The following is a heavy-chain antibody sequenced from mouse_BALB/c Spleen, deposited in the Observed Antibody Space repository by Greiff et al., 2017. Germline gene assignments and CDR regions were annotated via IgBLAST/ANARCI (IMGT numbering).Heavy chain of an antibody. CDR2: INSNGGST. V-gene: IGHV5-6-3*01. J-gene: IGHJ1*01. CDR3: ARDIGNLYFDV. CDR1: GFTFSSYG. D-gene: IGHD2-1*01. Sequence: VQRVESGGGLVQPGGSLKLSCAASGFTFSSYGMSWVRQTPDKRLELVATINSNGGSTYYPDSVKGRFTISRDNAKNTLYLQMSSLKSEDTAMYYCARDIGNLYFDVWGAGTTVTVSS.